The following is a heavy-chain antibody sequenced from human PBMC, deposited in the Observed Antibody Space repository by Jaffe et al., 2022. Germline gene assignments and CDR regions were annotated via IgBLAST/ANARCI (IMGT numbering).Heavy chain of an antibody. CDR3: AGGYSSGWYVPPPFDY. J-gene: IGHJ4*02. Sequence: QVQLQESGPGLVKPSETLSLTCTVSGGSISSYYWSWIRQPPGKGLEWIGYIYYSGSTNYNPSLKSRVTISVDTSKNQFSLKLSSVTAADTAVYYCAGGYSSGWYVPPPFDYWGQGTLVTVSS. CDR2: IYYSGST. D-gene: IGHD6-19*01. CDR1: GGSISSYY. V-gene: IGHV4-59*01.